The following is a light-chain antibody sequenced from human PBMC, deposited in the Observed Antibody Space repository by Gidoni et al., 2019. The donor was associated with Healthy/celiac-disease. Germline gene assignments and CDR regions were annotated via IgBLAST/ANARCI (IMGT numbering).Light chain of an antibody. V-gene: IGKV3-15*01. Sequence: EIVMTQSPATLSVSPGERATFSCRASQSVSSNLAWYQQKPGQAPRLLIYGASTRATGIPAMFSGSGSGTELTLTISSLQSEDFAVYYCQQYNNWPPYTFGPGTKLEIK. CDR1: QSVSSN. J-gene: IGKJ2*01. CDR2: GAS. CDR3: QQYNNWPPYT.